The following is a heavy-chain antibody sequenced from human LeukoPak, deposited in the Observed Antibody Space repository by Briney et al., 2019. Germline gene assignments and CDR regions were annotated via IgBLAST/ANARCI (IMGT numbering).Heavy chain of an antibody. CDR2: IYYSGST. D-gene: IGHD3-22*01. CDR3: ARSSEGRYYYDSSGFGYYYYYMDV. Sequence: PSETLSLTCTVSGGSISSYYWSWIRQPPGKGLEWIGYIYYSGSTYYNPSLRSRVTISVDTSKNQFSLKLSSVTAADTAVYYCARSSEGRYYYDSSGFGYYYYYMDVWGKGTTVTISS. J-gene: IGHJ6*03. V-gene: IGHV4-59*01. CDR1: GGSISSYY.